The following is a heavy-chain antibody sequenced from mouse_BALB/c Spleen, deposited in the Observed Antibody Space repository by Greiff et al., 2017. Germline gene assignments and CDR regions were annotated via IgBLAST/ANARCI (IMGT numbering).Heavy chain of an antibody. Sequence: EVQRVESGGGLVKPGGSLKLSCAASGFTFSSYAMSWVRQTPEKRLEWVASISSGGSTYYPDSVKGRFTISRDNARNILYLQMSSLRSEDTAMYYCARWIDYGNYVDYWGQGTTLTVSS. CDR2: ISSGGST. J-gene: IGHJ2*01. CDR3: ARWIDYGNYVDY. D-gene: IGHD2-1*01. CDR1: GFTFSSYA. V-gene: IGHV5-6-5*01.